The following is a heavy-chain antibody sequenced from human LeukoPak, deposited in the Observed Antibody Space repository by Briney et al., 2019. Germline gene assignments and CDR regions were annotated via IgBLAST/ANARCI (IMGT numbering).Heavy chain of an antibody. CDR3: ARAQTYGDSRLLLDY. V-gene: IGHV1-2*02. J-gene: IGHJ4*02. D-gene: IGHD4-17*01. CDR2: INPNSGGT. CDR1: GYTFTGYY. Sequence: ASVKVSCKASGYTFTGYYMHWVRQAPGQGLEWMGWINPNSGGTNYAQKFQGRVTMTRDTSISTAYMELSRLRSDDTAVYYCARAQTYGDSRLLLDYWGQGTLVTVSS.